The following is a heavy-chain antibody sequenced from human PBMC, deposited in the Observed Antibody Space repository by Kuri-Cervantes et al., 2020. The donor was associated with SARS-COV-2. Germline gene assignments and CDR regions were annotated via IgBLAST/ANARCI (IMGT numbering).Heavy chain of an antibody. D-gene: IGHD6-6*01. J-gene: IGHJ4*02. CDR1: RGSMNTNF. CDR2: IHISGST. Sequence: SETLSLTCSVSRGSMNTNFWTWIRQPPGKGLEWIGDIHISGSTNYNPSLKSRVTISVDTSKNQFSLKLSSVTAADTAVYYCARSLQLVRFDYWGQGTLVTVSS. CDR3: ARSLQLVRFDY. V-gene: IGHV4-4*08.